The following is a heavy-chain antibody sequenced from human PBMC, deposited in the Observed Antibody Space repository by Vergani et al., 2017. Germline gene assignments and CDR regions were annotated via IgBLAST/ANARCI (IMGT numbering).Heavy chain of an antibody. CDR1: GYSFTSYW. CDR3: ARLAGYSSSWYFYFDY. D-gene: IGHD6-13*01. CDR2: IYPGDSDT. Sequence: EVQLVQSGAEVKKPGESLKISCKGSGYSFTSYWIGWVRQMPGKGLEWMGIIYPGDSDTRYSPSFQGQVTISADQYISTAYLQWSSLKASDTAMYYCARLAGYSSSWYFYFDYWGQGTLVTVSS. J-gene: IGHJ4*02. V-gene: IGHV5-51*01.